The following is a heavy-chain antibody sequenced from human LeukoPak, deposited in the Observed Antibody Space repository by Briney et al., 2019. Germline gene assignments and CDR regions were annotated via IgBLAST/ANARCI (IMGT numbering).Heavy chain of an antibody. V-gene: IGHV1-2*02. CDR3: ARGGSSGWYYFDY. D-gene: IGHD6-19*01. J-gene: IGHJ4*02. Sequence: GASVKVSCKASVYTFTGYYMHWVRQAPGQGLEWMGWINPYSGDTNYAQKFQGRVTMTRDTSISTAYMELSRLRSDDTAVYYCARGGSSGWYYFDYWGQGTLVTVPS. CDR2: INPYSGDT. CDR1: VYTFTGYY.